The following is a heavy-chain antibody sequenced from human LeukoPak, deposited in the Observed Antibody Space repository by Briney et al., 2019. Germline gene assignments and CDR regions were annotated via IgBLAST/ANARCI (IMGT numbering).Heavy chain of an antibody. Sequence: GGSLRLSCAASGFTFSSYAMSWVRQAPGKGLEWVSAISGSGGSTYYADSVKGRFTISRDNSNNTLYLQMNSLRAEDTAVYYCANAPPLYYYDSSGYYDYWGQGTLVTVSS. CDR1: GFTFSSYA. D-gene: IGHD3-22*01. J-gene: IGHJ4*02. CDR2: ISGSGGST. V-gene: IGHV3-23*01. CDR3: ANAPPLYYYDSSGYYDY.